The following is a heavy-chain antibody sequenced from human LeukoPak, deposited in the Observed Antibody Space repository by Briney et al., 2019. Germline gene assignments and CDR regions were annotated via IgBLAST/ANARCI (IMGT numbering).Heavy chain of an antibody. Sequence: GGSLRLSCAASGFTFSSYAMSWVRQAPGKGLEWVSAISGSGGSTYYADSVKGRFTISRDNSKNTLYLQVNSPRAEDTAVYYCAKDGHYDYVWGSYRSGYWGQGTLVTVSS. J-gene: IGHJ4*02. CDR2: ISGSGGST. V-gene: IGHV3-23*01. CDR3: AKDGHYDYVWGSYRSGY. CDR1: GFTFSSYA. D-gene: IGHD3-16*02.